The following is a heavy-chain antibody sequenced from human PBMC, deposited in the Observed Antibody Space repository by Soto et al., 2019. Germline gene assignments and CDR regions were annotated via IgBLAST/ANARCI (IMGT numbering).Heavy chain of an antibody. D-gene: IGHD3-16*01. CDR2: ISASGGST. J-gene: IGHJ4*02. CDR3: ARGAVMPDS. CDR1: GFTFDSFA. V-gene: IGHV3-23*01. Sequence: EVQLLESGGGLEQPGGSLRLSCAASGFTFDSFAMTWVRQAPGKGLEWVSAISASGGSTFYADSVKGRFTISRDSSTNTQYLQMNSLRAEDTAVYYCARGAVMPDSWGQGTLVTVSS.